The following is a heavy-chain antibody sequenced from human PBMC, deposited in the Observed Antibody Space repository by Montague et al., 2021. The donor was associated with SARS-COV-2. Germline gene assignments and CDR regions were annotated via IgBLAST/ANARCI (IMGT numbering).Heavy chain of an antibody. CDR1: GDSVSSNIAT. CDR3: SRIPVGSKYYFDF. D-gene: IGHD2-2*01. J-gene: IGHJ4*02. V-gene: IGHV6-1*01. CDR2: TYYISKWYN. Sequence: CAISGDSVSSNIATWNWIRQSPSRGLKWLGRTYYISKWYNDYAESVKSRITIDPDTSKHQFSLHLNSVTPEDTAVYYCSRIPVGSKYYFDFWGQGTMVTVSS.